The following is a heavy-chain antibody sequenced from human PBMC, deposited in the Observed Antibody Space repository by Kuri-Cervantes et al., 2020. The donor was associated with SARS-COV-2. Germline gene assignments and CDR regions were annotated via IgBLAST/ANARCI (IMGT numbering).Heavy chain of an antibody. CDR2: ISSSGSTK. CDR1: GFTFSNYN. D-gene: IGHD1-1*01. J-gene: IGHJ3*01. CDR3: ARDSGDWNPDGLDL. V-gene: IGHV3-48*01. Sequence: GGSLRLSCAASGFTFSNYNINWVRQAPGKGLECISYISSSGSTKYYAGSVKDRFTVSRDNARNSVSLQMNSLRVEDTAVYYCARDSGDWNPDGLDLWGQGTLVTVSS.